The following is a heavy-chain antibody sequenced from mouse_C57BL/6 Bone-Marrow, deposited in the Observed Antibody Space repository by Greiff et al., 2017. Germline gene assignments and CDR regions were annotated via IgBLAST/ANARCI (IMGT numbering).Heavy chain of an antibody. J-gene: IGHJ1*03. CDR1: GFNIKDDY. CDR2: IDPENGDT. Sequence: EVQLQQSGAELVRPGASVKLSCTASGFNIKDDYMHWVKQRPEKGLEWIGWIDPENGDTEYASKFQGKATITADTSSNTAYLQLSSLTSEDTAVYYCTTWDGYGYFDVWGTGTTVTVSS. D-gene: IGHD2-3*01. V-gene: IGHV14-4*01. CDR3: TTWDGYGYFDV.